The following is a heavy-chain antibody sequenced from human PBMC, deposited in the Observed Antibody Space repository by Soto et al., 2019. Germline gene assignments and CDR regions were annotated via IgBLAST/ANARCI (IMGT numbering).Heavy chain of an antibody. CDR1: GGSISSGGYY. CDR3: AGYCISTSCPPLYDY. J-gene: IGHJ4*02. Sequence: QVQLQESGPGLVKPSQTLSLTCTVSGGSISSGGYYWSWIRQHPGKGLEWIGYIYYSGSTYYNPSLKSRVTKSVDTSKNQFSLKLSSVTAADTAVYYCAGYCISTSCPPLYDYWGQGTLVTVSS. D-gene: IGHD2-2*01. V-gene: IGHV4-31*03. CDR2: IYYSGST.